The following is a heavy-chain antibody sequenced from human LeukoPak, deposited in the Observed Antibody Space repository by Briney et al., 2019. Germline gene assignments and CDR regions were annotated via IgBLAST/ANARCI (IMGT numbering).Heavy chain of an antibody. CDR1: GGSFSGYY. J-gene: IGHJ5*02. D-gene: IGHD3-10*01. CDR2: INHSGST. CDR3: ARLGLWFGELFTRWHWFDP. Sequence: PSETLSLTCAVYGGSFSGYYWSWIRQPPGKGLEWIGEINHSGSTNYNPSLKSRVTISVDTSKNQFSLKLSSVTAADTAVYYCARLGLWFGELFTRWHWFDPWGQGTLVTVSS. V-gene: IGHV4-34*01.